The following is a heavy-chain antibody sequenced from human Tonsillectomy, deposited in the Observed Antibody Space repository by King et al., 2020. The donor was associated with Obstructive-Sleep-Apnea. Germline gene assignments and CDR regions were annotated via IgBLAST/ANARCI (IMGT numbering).Heavy chain of an antibody. CDR2: NYFSGGT. V-gene: IGHV4-30-4*01. D-gene: IGHD3-22*01. CDR1: GGSISSGGYY. J-gene: IGHJ4*02. CDR3: ARVEYYYDSSGGIDY. Sequence: QLQESGPGLVKPSQTLFPTCTVSGGSISSGGYYWGWVRQPPGKGLEGIGGNYFSGGTYYNPSLQSRVTPSVDTSKNQFSLKLSSVTAADTAVYYCARVEYYYDSSGGIDYWGQGTLVTVSS.